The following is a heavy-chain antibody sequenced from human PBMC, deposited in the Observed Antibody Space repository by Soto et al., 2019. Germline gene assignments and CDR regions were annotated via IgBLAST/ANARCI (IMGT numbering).Heavy chain of an antibody. CDR2: ISYSGST. CDR1: GGSISSGNYY. V-gene: IGHV4-30-4*01. CDR3: AKMGTPATGLYFFDY. D-gene: IGHD2-15*01. Sequence: QVQLQESGPGLVKPSQTLSLTCTVSGGSISSGNYYWSWIRQPPGKGLEWIGFISYSGSTYYSTSLKSRITLSVDTSKSQFSLNLSFVTAADTAVYYCAKMGTPATGLYFFDYWGQGSLVTVSS. J-gene: IGHJ4*02.